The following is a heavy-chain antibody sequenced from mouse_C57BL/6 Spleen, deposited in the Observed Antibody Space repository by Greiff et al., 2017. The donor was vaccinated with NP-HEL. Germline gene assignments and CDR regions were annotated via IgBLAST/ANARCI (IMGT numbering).Heavy chain of an antibody. CDR1: GFTFSDYG. Sequence: VQLKESGGGLVKPGGSLKLSCAASGFTFSDYGMHWVRQAPEKGLEWVAYISSGSSTISYADTVKGRFTISRDNAKNTLFLQMTSLRSEDTAMYYCARRHPWYFDVWGTGTTVTVSS. J-gene: IGHJ1*03. V-gene: IGHV5-17*01. CDR2: ISSGSSTI. CDR3: ARRHPWYFDV.